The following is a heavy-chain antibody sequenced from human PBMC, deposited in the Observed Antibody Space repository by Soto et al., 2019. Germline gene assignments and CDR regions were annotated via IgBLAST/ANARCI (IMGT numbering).Heavy chain of an antibody. J-gene: IGHJ5*02. CDR3: ARFHKYSEANWFDP. D-gene: IGHD2-15*01. CDR2: IYNSGST. Sequence: SETLSLTCSVSGGSIRSFSWSWIRQPPGRGLEWIGYIYNSGSTNYNPSLKSRATISVDTSKNQFSLTMTSVTAADTAVYYCARFHKYSEANWFDPWGQGTLVTVSS. CDR1: GGSIRSFS. V-gene: IGHV4-4*09.